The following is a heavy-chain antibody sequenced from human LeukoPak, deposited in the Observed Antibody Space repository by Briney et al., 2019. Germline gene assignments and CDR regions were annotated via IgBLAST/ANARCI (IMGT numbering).Heavy chain of an antibody. Sequence: QPGRSLRLSCAASGFTFSSYGMHWVRQAPGKGLEWVAVISYDGSNKYYADPVKGRFTISRDNSKNTLYLQMNSLRAEDTAVYYCAKVSTVTRTPWYFDLWGRGTLVTVSS. V-gene: IGHV3-30*18. CDR1: GFTFSSYG. CDR3: AKVSTVTRTPWYFDL. J-gene: IGHJ2*01. D-gene: IGHD4-17*01. CDR2: ISYDGSNK.